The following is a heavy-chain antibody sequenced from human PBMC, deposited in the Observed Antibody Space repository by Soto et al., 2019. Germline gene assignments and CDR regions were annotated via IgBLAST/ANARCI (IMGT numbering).Heavy chain of an antibody. V-gene: IGHV3-66*04. CDR1: GFTVTRNY. J-gene: IGHJ3*01. D-gene: IGHD1-26*01. Sequence: EVKLVESGGGLAQPGGSLRLSCAASGFTVTRNYMNWVRQARGEVLEWISILCGDGSAYYADSVKGRFTISRDSSKNTLFLQMHSLRAEDTAIYYCARQPSGTYLLHWGQGTMVTVSS. CDR2: LCGDGSA. CDR3: ARQPSGTYLLH.